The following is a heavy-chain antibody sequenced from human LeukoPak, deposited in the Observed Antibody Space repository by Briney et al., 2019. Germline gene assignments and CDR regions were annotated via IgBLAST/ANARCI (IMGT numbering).Heavy chain of an antibody. J-gene: IGHJ3*02. CDR3: AKGRGVYDFWSGSLHDAFDI. CDR1: GFTFSSYA. D-gene: IGHD3-3*01. V-gene: IGHV3-23*01. Sequence: GGSLRLSCAASGFTFSSYAMSWVRQAPGRGLEWVSAISGSGGSTYYADSVKGRFTISRDNSKNTLYLQMNSLRAEDTAVYYCAKGRGVYDFWSGSLHDAFDIWGQGTMVTVSS. CDR2: ISGSGGST.